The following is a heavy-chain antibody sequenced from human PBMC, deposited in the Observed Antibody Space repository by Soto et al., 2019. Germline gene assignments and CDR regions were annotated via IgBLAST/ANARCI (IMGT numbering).Heavy chain of an antibody. CDR1: GFSLSTSGVG. CDR2: IYWNDDK. Sequence: QITLKESGPTLVKPTQTLTLTCTFSGFSLSTSGVGVGWIRQPPGKALEWLALIYWNDDKRYSPSLKSRLTITKDTSKHQVVLTMTNMDPVDTATYYCAHSLRFLEWLLGADAFDIWGQGTMVTVSS. CDR3: AHSLRFLEWLLGADAFDI. V-gene: IGHV2-5*01. J-gene: IGHJ3*02. D-gene: IGHD3-3*01.